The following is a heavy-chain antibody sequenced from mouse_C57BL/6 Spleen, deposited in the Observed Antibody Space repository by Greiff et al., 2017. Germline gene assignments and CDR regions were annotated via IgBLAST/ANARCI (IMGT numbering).Heavy chain of an antibody. Sequence: VEPGDSVKISCKASGYSFTGYFMNWVMQSHGKSLEWIGRINPYNGDTFYNQKFKGKATLTVDKSSSTAHMELRSLTSEDSAVYYCARWDYDYHGDYWGQGTTLTVSS. V-gene: IGHV1-20*01. J-gene: IGHJ2*01. CDR2: INPYNGDT. D-gene: IGHD2-4*01. CDR1: GYSFTGYF. CDR3: ARWDYDYHGDY.